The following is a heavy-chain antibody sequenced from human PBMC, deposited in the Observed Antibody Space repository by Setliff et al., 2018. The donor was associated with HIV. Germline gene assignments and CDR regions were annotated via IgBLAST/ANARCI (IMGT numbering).Heavy chain of an antibody. CDR2: IGTAGDT. CDR1: GFTFTNYG. J-gene: IGHJ4*02. Sequence: PGGSLRLSCATSGFTFTNYGMSWVRQAPGKGLEWVSAIGTAGDTYYPGSVKGQFTISRENAKNSLYLQMNSLRAGDTAVYYCAKRLAGSNTWYHFDTWGQGTLVTVSS. V-gene: IGHV3-13*01. CDR3: AKRLAGSNTWYHFDT. D-gene: IGHD6-13*01.